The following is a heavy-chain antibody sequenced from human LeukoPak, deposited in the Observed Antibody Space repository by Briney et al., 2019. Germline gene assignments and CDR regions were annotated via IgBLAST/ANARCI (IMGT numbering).Heavy chain of an antibody. J-gene: IGHJ6*02. CDR1: GFTVGSNY. V-gene: IGHV3-53*04. Sequence: PGGSLRLSCAASGFTVGSNYMSWVRQAPGKGLEWVSVIYSGGSTYYADSVKGRFTISRHNSKNTLYLQMNSLRAEDTAVYYCARDRRYYDSSATPHYGIDVWGQGTTVTVSS. CDR2: IYSGGST. D-gene: IGHD3-22*01. CDR3: ARDRRYYDSSATPHYGIDV.